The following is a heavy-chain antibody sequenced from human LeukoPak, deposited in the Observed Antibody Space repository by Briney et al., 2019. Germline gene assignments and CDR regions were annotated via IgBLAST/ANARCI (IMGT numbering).Heavy chain of an antibody. CDR2: INPSGGST. J-gene: IGHJ4*02. CDR1: GYTFTSYY. V-gene: IGHV1-46*01. CDR3: ATTGLGYCSSTSCNSGPFDY. D-gene: IGHD2-2*02. Sequence: ASVKVSCKASGYTFTSYYMHWVRQAPGQGLEWMGIINPSGGSTSYAQKFQGRVTMTRDTSTSTVYMELSSLRSEDTAVYYCATTGLGYCSSTSCNSGPFDYWGQGTLVTVSS.